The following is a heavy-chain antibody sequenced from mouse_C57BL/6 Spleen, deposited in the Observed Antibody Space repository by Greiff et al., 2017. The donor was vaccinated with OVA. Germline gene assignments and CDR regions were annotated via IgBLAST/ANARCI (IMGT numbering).Heavy chain of an antibody. D-gene: IGHD1-1*01. Sequence: QVQLQQSGAELARPGASVKLSCKASGYTFTSYGISWVKQRTGQGLEWIGEIYPRSGNTYYNEKFKGKATLTADKSSSTAYMELRSLTSEDSAVYFCAREGYYYGSSRAWFAYWGQGTLVTVSA. J-gene: IGHJ3*01. V-gene: IGHV1-81*01. CDR3: AREGYYYGSSRAWFAY. CDR1: GYTFTSYG. CDR2: IYPRSGNT.